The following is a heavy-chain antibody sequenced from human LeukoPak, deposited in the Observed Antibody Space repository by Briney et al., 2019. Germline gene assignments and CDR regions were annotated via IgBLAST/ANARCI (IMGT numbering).Heavy chain of an antibody. CDR3: ARGQAAAGPGVFDY. D-gene: IGHD6-13*01. CDR1: GGSISSGGYY. V-gene: IGHV4-30-2*01. CDR2: IYHSGST. J-gene: IGHJ4*02. Sequence: PSQTLSLTCTVSGGSISSGGYYWSWIRQPPGKGLEWIGYIYHSGSTYYNPSLKSRVTISVDRSKNQFSLKLSSVTAADTAVYYCARGQAAAGPGVFDYWGQGSLVTVSS.